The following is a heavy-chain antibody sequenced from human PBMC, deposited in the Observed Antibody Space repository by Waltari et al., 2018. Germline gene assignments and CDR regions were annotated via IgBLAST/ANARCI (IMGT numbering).Heavy chain of an antibody. CDR2: IYTSGST. CDR3: ARGLYSSSWPYYYYYMDV. J-gene: IGHJ6*03. V-gene: IGHV4-4*07. D-gene: IGHD6-13*01. Sequence: QVQLQESGPGLVKPSETLSLTCTVPGGSISSYYWSWIRQPAGKGLEWIGRIYTSGSTNYNPSLKSRVTMSVDTSKNQFSLKLSSVTAADTAVYYCARGLYSSSWPYYYYYMDVWGKGTTVTISS. CDR1: GGSISSYY.